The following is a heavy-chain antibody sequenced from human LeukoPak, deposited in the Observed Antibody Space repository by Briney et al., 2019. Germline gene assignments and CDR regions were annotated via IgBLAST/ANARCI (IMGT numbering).Heavy chain of an antibody. V-gene: IGHV1-69*06. CDR2: IIPIFGTA. CDR1: GGTFSSYA. CDR3: AILEAAREKYNWFDP. J-gene: IGHJ5*02. D-gene: IGHD6-6*01. Sequence: GSSVKVSCKASGGTFSSYAISWVRQAPGQGLEWMGGIIPIFGTANYAQKFQGRVTITADKSTSTAYMELSSLRSEDTAVYYCAILEAAREKYNWFDPWGQGTLVTVSS.